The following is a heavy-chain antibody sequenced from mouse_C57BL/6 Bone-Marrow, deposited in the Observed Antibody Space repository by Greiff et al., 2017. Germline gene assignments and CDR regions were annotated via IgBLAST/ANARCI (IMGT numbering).Heavy chain of an antibody. CDR2: IDPENGDT. CDR3: TLGPNFDY. CDR1: GFNIKDAY. V-gene: IGHV14-4*01. J-gene: IGHJ2*01. Sequence: VQLKQSGAELVRPGASVKLSCTASGFNIKDAYMHWVKQRPEPGLEWIGWIDPENGDTEYASKFQGKATITADTSSNTAYLQLSSLTSEDTAVYYCTLGPNFDYWGQGTTLTVSS. D-gene: IGHD4-1*01.